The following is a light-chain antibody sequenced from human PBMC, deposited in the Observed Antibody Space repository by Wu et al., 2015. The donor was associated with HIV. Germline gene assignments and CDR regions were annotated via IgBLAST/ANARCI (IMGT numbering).Light chain of an antibody. CDR3: QQHANWPLT. CDR1: RSVSSA. J-gene: IGKJ5*01. CDR2: DAS. Sequence: EIVLTQSPAALSISPGDRATLSCRASRSVSSAVAWYQHKPGQAPRFLIYDASTRATGIPARFTGGGSGTDYSLTISSLEPEDFAVYYCQQHANWPLTFGQGTRLEIK. V-gene: IGKV3-11*01.